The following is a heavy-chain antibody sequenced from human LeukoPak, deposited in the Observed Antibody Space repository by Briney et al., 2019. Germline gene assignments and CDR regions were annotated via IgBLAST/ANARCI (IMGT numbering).Heavy chain of an antibody. V-gene: IGHV3-7*01. CDR3: AARYCSGGSCYYFDY. D-gene: IGHD2-15*01. CDR1: GFSFSSYW. Sequence: GGSLRLSCAASGFSFSSYWMSWVRQAPGKGLEWVANIKQDGSEKYYVDSVKGRFTISRDNAKNPLYLQMNSLRAEDTAVYYCAARYCSGGSCYYFDYWGQGTLVTVSS. J-gene: IGHJ4*02. CDR2: IKQDGSEK.